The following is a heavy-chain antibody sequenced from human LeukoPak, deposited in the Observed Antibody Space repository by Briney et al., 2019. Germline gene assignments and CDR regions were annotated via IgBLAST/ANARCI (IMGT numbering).Heavy chain of an antibody. Sequence: SETLSLTCTVSGGSISSSSYHWGWIRQPPGKGLEWIGSIYYSGSTYYNPSLKSRVTITVDTSKNQFSLKLSSVTAADTAVYYCARRYCTGGNCYFLGPIFRWGQGTLVTVSS. J-gene: IGHJ4*02. D-gene: IGHD2-15*01. CDR2: IYYSGST. V-gene: IGHV4-39*01. CDR3: ARRYCTGGNCYFLGPIFR. CDR1: GGSISSSSYH.